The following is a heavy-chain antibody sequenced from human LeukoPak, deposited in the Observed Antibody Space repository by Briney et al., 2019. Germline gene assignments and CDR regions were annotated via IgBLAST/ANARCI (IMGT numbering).Heavy chain of an antibody. Sequence: GGSLRLSCAASGFTFDDYAMHWVRQAPGKGLEWVSGISWNSGSIGYADSVKGRFTISRDNAKNSLYLQMNSLRAEDTALYYCAKDRSFIGSGSYFDYWGQGTLVTVSS. CDR2: ISWNSGSI. CDR3: AKDRSFIGSGSYFDY. D-gene: IGHD3-10*01. V-gene: IGHV3-9*01. CDR1: GFTFDDYA. J-gene: IGHJ4*02.